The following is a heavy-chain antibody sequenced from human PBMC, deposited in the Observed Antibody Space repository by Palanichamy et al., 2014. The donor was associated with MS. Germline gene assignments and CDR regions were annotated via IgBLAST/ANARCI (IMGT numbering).Heavy chain of an antibody. J-gene: IGHJ6*02. V-gene: IGHV3-7*01. Sequence: EVQLVEVWGRAWSSLGGPVRLSCAASGFTFSSYWMSWVRQAPGRGLEWMANIKQDGSEKYYVDSVKGRFTISRDNAKNSLYLQMNSLRAEDTAVYYCARDRGEGCTNGVCYSNPYYYGMDVWGQGTTVTVSS. CDR3: ARDRGEGCTNGVCYSNPYYYGMDV. D-gene: IGHD2-8*01. CDR2: IKQDGSEK. CDR1: GFTFSSYW.